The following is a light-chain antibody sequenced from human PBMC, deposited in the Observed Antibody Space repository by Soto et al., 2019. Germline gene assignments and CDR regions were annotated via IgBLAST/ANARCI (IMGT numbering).Light chain of an antibody. Sequence: EIVLTQSPGTLSLSPGERATLSCRASQSFSSSYLAWYQQKPGQAPRLLIYATSSRATGIPDRFSGSGSQTDFTLTISRLEPEDFGIYYCHQYGTSPLTFGGGTKVDIK. V-gene: IGKV3-20*01. CDR3: HQYGTSPLT. J-gene: IGKJ4*01. CDR2: ATS. CDR1: QSFSSSY.